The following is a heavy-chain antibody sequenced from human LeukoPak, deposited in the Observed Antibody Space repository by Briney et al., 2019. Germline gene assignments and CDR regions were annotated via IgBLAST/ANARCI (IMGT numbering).Heavy chain of an antibody. J-gene: IGHJ3*02. CDR1: GGSFSRYY. V-gene: IGHV4-34*01. CDR3: ARGDVDPYVFDI. Sequence: SETLSLTCAVYGGSFSRYYWNWIRQPPGKGLEWIGEINHSGSTNYNPSLKSRVAISVDTSKNQFSLEVKSVIAADTAVYYCARGDVDPYVFDIWGQGTMVTVSS. D-gene: IGHD3-10*02. CDR2: INHSGST.